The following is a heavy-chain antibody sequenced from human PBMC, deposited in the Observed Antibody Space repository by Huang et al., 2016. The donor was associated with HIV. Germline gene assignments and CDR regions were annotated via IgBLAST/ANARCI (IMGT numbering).Heavy chain of an antibody. Sequence: QVQLVESGGGVVQPGGSLRLSCATSGVPFSDYGLHWVRQTPGKGLECVAFMADDGTTKVYADSVEGRFTVSRDNSKSTLYLQMNSLRLEDTSIYYCLKDQVGPWGQGTLVTVSS. J-gene: IGHJ5*02. CDR1: GVPFSDYG. CDR3: LKDQVGP. V-gene: IGHV3-30*02. CDR2: MADDGTTK. D-gene: IGHD3-10*01.